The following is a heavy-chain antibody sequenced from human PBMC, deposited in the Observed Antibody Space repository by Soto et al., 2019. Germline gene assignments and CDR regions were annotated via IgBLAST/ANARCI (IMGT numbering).Heavy chain of an antibody. J-gene: IGHJ3*02. Sequence: GGSLRLSCAASGFTFSNYEMDWVRQAPGKGLEWVSYINSGGSTVYYADSVKGRFTISRDNAKNSLYLQMNSLRAEDTAVYYCARGEGAAPRGAFDIWGQGTMVTVSS. CDR2: INSGGSTV. V-gene: IGHV3-48*03. D-gene: IGHD1-26*01. CDR3: ARGEGAAPRGAFDI. CDR1: GFTFSNYE.